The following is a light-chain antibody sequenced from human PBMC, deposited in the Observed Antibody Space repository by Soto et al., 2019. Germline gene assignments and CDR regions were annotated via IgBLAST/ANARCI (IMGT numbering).Light chain of an antibody. J-gene: IGKJ2*01. V-gene: IGKV3-20*01. CDR2: GAS. CDR3: QQYGSSPPEYT. CDR1: QSVSSSY. Sequence: EIVLTQSPGTLSLSPGERATLSCRARQSVSSSYLAWYQQKPGQAPRLLIYGASSRATGIPDRFSGSGSGTDFTRTSSRLEAEDFAVYYCQQYGSSPPEYTFGQGTKLEIK.